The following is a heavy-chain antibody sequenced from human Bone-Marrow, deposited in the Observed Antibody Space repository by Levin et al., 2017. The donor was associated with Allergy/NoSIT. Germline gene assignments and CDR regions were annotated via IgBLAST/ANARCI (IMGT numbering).Heavy chain of an antibody. CDR1: GFTFSSYE. V-gene: IGHV3-48*03. Sequence: GGSLRLSCAASGFTFSSYEMNWVRQAPGKGLEWVSYISSSGSTIYYADSVKGRFTISRDNAKNSLYLQMNSLRAEDTAVYYCAREILTGDIVVVPAATDKDSSGWNWYFDLWGRGTLVTVSS. J-gene: IGHJ2*01. CDR2: ISSSGSTI. CDR3: AREILTGDIVVVPAATDKDSSGWNWYFDL. D-gene: IGHD2-2*01.